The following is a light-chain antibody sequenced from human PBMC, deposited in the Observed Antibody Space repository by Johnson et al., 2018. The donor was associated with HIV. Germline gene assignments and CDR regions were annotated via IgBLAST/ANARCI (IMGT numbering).Light chain of an antibody. CDR1: SSNIGNND. V-gene: IGLV1-51*02. CDR2: ENN. CDR3: GTWDSSLSAYV. Sequence: QSVLTQPPSVSAAPGQKVTISCSGSSSNIGNNDVSWYQQLPGTAPKLLIYENNKRPSGIPDRFSGSKSGTSATLGITGLQTEDEAEYYCGTWDSSLSAYVFGTGTKVTVL. J-gene: IGLJ1*01.